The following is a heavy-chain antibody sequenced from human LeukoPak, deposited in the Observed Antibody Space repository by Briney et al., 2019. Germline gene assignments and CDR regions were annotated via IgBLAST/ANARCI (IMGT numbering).Heavy chain of an antibody. D-gene: IGHD6-13*01. Sequence: SVKVSCKASGGTFSSYAVNWVRQAPGQGLEWMGGIIPIFGTPDYAQKFQGRVTIIRDESTSTAHMELSSLRSEDTAVYYCASPVIAAAGHGAFNIWGQETMVTVSS. CDR1: GGTFSSYA. V-gene: IGHV1-69*05. J-gene: IGHJ3*02. CDR2: IIPIFGTP. CDR3: ASPVIAAAGHGAFNI.